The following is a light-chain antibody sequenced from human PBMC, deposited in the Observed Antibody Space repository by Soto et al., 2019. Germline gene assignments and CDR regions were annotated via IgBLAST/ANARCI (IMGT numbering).Light chain of an antibody. J-gene: IGKJ1*01. Sequence: EIVLTQSPATLSLSPGERATLSCRASQSVSSYLAWYQQKPGQAHRLLIYGSYSRATGIQDRFSGSGSGTDFTLTIRRLEPEDFAVYYCKQYDASLWTFGQGTKVDIK. V-gene: IGKV3-20*01. CDR2: GSY. CDR1: QSVSSY. CDR3: KQYDASLWT.